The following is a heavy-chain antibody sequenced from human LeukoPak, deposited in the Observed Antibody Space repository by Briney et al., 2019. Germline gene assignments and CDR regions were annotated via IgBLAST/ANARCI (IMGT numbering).Heavy chain of an antibody. V-gene: IGHV3-7*01. CDR2: IKQDGSEK. J-gene: IGHJ3*02. Sequence: GGSLRLSCAASGFTFSSYWMSWVRQAPGKGLEWVANIKQDGSEKYYVDSVKGRSTISRDNAKNSLYLQMNSLRAEDTAVYYCATVLRYSDAFDIWGQGTMVTVSS. D-gene: IGHD3-9*01. CDR1: GFTFSSYW. CDR3: ATVLRYSDAFDI.